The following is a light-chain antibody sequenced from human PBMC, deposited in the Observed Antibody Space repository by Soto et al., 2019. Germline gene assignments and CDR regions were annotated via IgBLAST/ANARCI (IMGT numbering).Light chain of an antibody. CDR2: KAS. V-gene: IGKV1-5*03. CDR3: QQYNSYST. Sequence: DIQMTQSPSTLSASAGDRVTITCRASQSISSWLAWYQQKPGKAPKLLIYKASSLESGVPSRFSGSRSGTEFSLTISSLQPDDFATYYCQQYNSYSTFGQGTKVDIK. J-gene: IGKJ1*01. CDR1: QSISSW.